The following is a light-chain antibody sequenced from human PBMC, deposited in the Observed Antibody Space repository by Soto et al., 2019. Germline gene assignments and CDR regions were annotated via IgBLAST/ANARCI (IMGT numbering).Light chain of an antibody. Sequence: IVMTQSPLSLPVTPGEPASISCRSSQSLLQTNGYNYLDWYLQKPGQSPQLLIYLGSNRASGVPVRFSGNGSGSDFTLKISRVEAGDVGGYDCMQALQTPWTFGQGAKVEFK. V-gene: IGKV2-28*01. CDR1: QSLLQTNGYNY. CDR3: MQALQTPWT. CDR2: LGS. J-gene: IGKJ1*01.